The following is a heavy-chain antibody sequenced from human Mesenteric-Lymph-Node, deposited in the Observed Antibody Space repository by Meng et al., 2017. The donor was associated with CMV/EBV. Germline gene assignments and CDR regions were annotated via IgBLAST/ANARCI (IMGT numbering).Heavy chain of an antibody. Sequence: ASVKVSCKASGYTFTSSGIRWVRQAPGQGLEWMGWISAYNGNTNYAQKLQGRVTMTTDTSTSTAYMELRSLRSDDTAVYYCAGVRGVGNYGMDVWGQGTTVTVSS. D-gene: IGHD1-26*01. CDR1: GYTFTSSG. CDR2: ISAYNGNT. CDR3: AGVRGVGNYGMDV. J-gene: IGHJ6*02. V-gene: IGHV1-18*01.